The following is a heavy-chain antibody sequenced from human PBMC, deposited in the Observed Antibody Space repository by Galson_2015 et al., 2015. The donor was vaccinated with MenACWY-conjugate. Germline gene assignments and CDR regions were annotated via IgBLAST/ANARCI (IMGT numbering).Heavy chain of an antibody. V-gene: IGHV3-30*04. CDR3: ARQRLGYCTGGTCYSLYY. J-gene: IGHJ4*02. Sequence: SLRLSCAASGFTFSTFAMHWVRQAPGKGLEWVAVISYDGSNKYYADSVKGRFTISRDNSKNTLYLQMNSLRAEDTAVYYCARQRLGYCTGGTCYSLYYWGQGTLVTVSS. CDR1: GFTFSTFA. D-gene: IGHD2-15*01. CDR2: ISYDGSNK.